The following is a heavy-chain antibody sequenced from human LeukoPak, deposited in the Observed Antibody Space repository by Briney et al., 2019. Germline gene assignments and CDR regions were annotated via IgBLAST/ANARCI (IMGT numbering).Heavy chain of an antibody. CDR3: ARGAGYSSSVDY. V-gene: IGHV3-21*01. Sequence: RGSLRLSCAASGFTFSSYSMHWVRQAPGKGLEWVSSISSSGTYIYYADSVKGQFTISRDNAENSLYLQMHSLRAEDTAVYYCARGAGYSSSVDYWGQGTLVTVSS. J-gene: IGHJ4*02. D-gene: IGHD6-19*01. CDR1: GFTFSSYS. CDR2: ISSSGTYI.